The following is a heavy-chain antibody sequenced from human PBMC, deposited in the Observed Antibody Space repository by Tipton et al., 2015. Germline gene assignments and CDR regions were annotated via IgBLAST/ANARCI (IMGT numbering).Heavy chain of an antibody. CDR2: IHHGGST. J-gene: IGHJ6*02. V-gene: IGHV4-4*02. CDR3: ARDPGIANGPDV. CDR1: GDSISSSNW. Sequence: GLVKPSGTLSLTCSVSGDSISSSNWWSWVRQPPGKGLEWIGEIHHGGSTNYNPSLKSRVTMSVDTSKNQFSLHLSSVTAADTAVYYCARDPGIANGPDVWGQGTTVTVSS. D-gene: IGHD2-21*01.